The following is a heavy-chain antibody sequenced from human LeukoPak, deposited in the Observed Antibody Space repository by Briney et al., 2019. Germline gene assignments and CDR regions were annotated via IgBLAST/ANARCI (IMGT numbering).Heavy chain of an antibody. CDR2: IYYSGST. CDR1: GGSISSSSYY. Sequence: SETLSLTCTVSGGSISSSSYYWGWIPQPPGKGLVWIGSIYYSGSTYYNPSLKSRVTISVDTSKNQVSLKLSSVTAADAAVYYCARGTDYGDYLLDYWGQGTLVTVSS. D-gene: IGHD4-17*01. V-gene: IGHV4-39*01. CDR3: ARGTDYGDYLLDY. J-gene: IGHJ4*02.